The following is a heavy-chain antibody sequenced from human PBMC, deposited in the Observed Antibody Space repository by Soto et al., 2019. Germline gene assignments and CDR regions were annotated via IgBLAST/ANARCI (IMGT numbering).Heavy chain of an antibody. CDR2: ISGSGGST. D-gene: IGHD2-2*01. Sequence: PGGSLRLSCAASGFTFSSYAMSWVRQAPGKGLEWVSAISGSGGSTYYADSVKGRFTISRDNSKNTLYLQMNSLRAEDTAVYYCAKVGGRYCSSTSCPYYYYYYGMDVWGQGTTVTVSS. V-gene: IGHV3-23*01. CDR3: AKVGGRYCSSTSCPYYYYYYGMDV. J-gene: IGHJ6*02. CDR1: GFTFSSYA.